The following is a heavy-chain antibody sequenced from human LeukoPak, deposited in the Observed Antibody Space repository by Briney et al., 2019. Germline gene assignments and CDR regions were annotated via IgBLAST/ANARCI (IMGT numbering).Heavy chain of an antibody. CDR3: ARGRPDIVVVVAATPAPGNDY. J-gene: IGHJ4*02. CDR2: INHSGNT. D-gene: IGHD2-15*01. V-gene: IGHV4-34*01. CDR1: GGSFSGYY. Sequence: SETLSLTCAVSGGSFSGYYGSWIRQPPGKGLEWVWEINHSGNTNYNPSLKSRVTISVDTSKNQFSLKLSSVTAADTAVYYCARGRPDIVVVVAATPAPGNDYWGQGTLVTVSS.